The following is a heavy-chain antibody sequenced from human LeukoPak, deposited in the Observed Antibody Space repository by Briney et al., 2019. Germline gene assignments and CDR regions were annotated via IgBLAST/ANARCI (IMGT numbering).Heavy chain of an antibody. CDR2: IYTSGST. CDR1: GDSISSGDYY. V-gene: IGHV4-61*02. J-gene: IGHJ4*02. D-gene: IGHD3-10*01. CDR3: ASDQNYGGVDY. Sequence: PSETLSLTCTVSGDSISSGDYYWSWIRQPAGKGLEWIGRIYTSGSTNYNPSLKSRVTISVDTSKNQFSLKLSSVTAADTAVYYCASDQNYGGVDYWGQGTLVTVSS.